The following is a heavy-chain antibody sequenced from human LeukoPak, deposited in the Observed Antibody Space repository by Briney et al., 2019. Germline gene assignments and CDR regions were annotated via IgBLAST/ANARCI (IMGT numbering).Heavy chain of an antibody. CDR2: IYYSGGT. CDR3: ARGYYYDTWGIDY. Sequence: SETLSLTCTVSGGSISSYYWSWIRQPPGKGLEWIGYIYYSGGTNYNPSLKSRVTISVDTSKNQFSLKLSSVTAADTAVYYCARGYYYDTWGIDYWGQGTLVTVSS. J-gene: IGHJ4*02. V-gene: IGHV4-59*01. D-gene: IGHD3-22*01. CDR1: GGSISSYY.